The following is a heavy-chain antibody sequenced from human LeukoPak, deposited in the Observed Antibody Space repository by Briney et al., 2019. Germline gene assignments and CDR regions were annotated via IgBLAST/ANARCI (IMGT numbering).Heavy chain of an antibody. CDR3: AGGVGFCCGGSCYWYFQH. J-gene: IGHJ1*01. Sequence: GGSLRLSCAASGFXFSSYSINWVRQAPGKGLEWVSSISSSSSYIYYADSVKGRFTISRDNAKNSLYLQMNSLRAEDTAVYYCAGGVGFCCGGSCYWYFQHWGQGTLVTVSS. CDR2: ISSSSSYI. V-gene: IGHV3-21*01. CDR1: GFXFSSYS. D-gene: IGHD2-15*01.